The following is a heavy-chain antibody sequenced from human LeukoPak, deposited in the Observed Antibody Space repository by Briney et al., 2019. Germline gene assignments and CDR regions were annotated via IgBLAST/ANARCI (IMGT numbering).Heavy chain of an antibody. D-gene: IGHD1-26*01. Sequence: PSETLSLTCTVSGGSISSSSHSWGWIRQPPGKGLEWIGSIYYGGSTYYNPSLKSRVTISIDSSKNQFSLKLSSVTAADTSVYHCARQGYGGSSDYFDYWGQGTLVTVSS. CDR3: ARQGYGGSSDYFDY. J-gene: IGHJ4*02. CDR1: GGSISSSSHS. CDR2: IYYGGST. V-gene: IGHV4-39*01.